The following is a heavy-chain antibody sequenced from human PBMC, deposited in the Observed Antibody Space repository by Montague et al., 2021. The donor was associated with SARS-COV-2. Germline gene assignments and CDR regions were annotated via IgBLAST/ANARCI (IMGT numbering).Heavy chain of an antibody. CDR3: ARLWGSDIVLMVYAIKGWFDP. Sequence: SETLSLTCTVSGGSISSNSYYWVWIRQPQGMELVWIGSIYYSGSTNYNPSLKSRVTISADKYKNQFSLKSSSVTAADTAVYYCARLWGSDIVLMVYAIKGWFDPWGQGTLVTVSS. CDR1: GGSISSNSYY. J-gene: IGHJ5*02. D-gene: IGHD2-8*01. CDR2: IYYSGST. V-gene: IGHV4-39*01.